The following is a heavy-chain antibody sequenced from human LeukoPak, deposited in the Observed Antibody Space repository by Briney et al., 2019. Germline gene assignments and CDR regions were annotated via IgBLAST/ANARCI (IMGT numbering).Heavy chain of an antibody. D-gene: IGHD6-13*01. J-gene: IGHJ1*01. Sequence: PGGSLRLSCAASGFTFSSYSMNWVRQPPGKGLEWVSYVSSSSSTIYYADSVKGRFAISRDNAKNSLYLQMNSLRAEDTAVYYCARVKHSSSLGYEYFQHWGQGTLVTVSS. V-gene: IGHV3-48*01. CDR3: ARVKHSSSLGYEYFQH. CDR2: VSSSSSTI. CDR1: GFTFSSYS.